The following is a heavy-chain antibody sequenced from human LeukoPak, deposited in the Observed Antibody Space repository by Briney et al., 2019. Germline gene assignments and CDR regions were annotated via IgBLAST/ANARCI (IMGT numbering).Heavy chain of an antibody. D-gene: IGHD3-10*01. Sequence: PSETLSLTCTVSGGSINSYYWTWIRQPPGKGLEWIGYIYYSGSTHYNPSLNSRVSISLDTSKNQSSLKLSSVTAADTAVYYCARTSRHFYGSGSNLTPWPADMDVWGQGTTVTVSS. V-gene: IGHV4-59*01. CDR1: GGSINSYY. CDR3: ARTSRHFYGSGSNLTPWPADMDV. CDR2: IYYSGST. J-gene: IGHJ6*02.